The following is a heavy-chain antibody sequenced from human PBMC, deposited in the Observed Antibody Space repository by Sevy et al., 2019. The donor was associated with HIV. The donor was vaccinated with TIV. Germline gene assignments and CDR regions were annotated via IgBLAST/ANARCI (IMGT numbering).Heavy chain of an antibody. V-gene: IGHV3-33*01. CDR3: ARGSGSSKDFICFDY. J-gene: IGHJ4*02. CDR1: GFSFGSYA. D-gene: IGHD3-10*01. CDR2: IWYDGNRK. Sequence: GESLKISCAASGFSFGSYAMHWVRQAPGKGLEWVAIIWYDGNRKHHADSVKGRFTISRDNSKNTQYLQMNSLRAEDTAVYYCARGSGSSKDFICFDYWGQGALVTVSS.